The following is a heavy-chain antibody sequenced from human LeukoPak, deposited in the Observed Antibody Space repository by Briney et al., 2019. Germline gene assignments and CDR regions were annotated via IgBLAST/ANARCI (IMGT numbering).Heavy chain of an antibody. Sequence: GRSLRLSCAASGFTFSSYAMHWVRQAPGKGLEWVAVISYDGSNKYYADSVKGRFTISRDNSKNTLYLQMNSLRAEDTAVYYCAGEIAVAGTWKAFDIWGQGTMVTVSS. V-gene: IGHV3-30-3*01. CDR3: AGEIAVAGTWKAFDI. J-gene: IGHJ3*02. D-gene: IGHD6-19*01. CDR2: ISYDGSNK. CDR1: GFTFSSYA.